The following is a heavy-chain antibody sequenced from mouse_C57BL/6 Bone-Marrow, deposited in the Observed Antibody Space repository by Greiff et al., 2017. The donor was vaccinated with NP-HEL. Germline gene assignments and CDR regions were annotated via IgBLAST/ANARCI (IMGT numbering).Heavy chain of an antibody. J-gene: IGHJ4*01. CDR3: VRHDGYGSSYDAMDY. CDR2: IRSKSNNYAT. CDR1: GFSFNTYA. D-gene: IGHD1-1*01. Sequence: EVKVVESGGGLVQPKGSLKLSCAASGFSFNTYAMNWVRQAPGKGLEWVARIRSKSNNYATYYADSVKDRFHISRDDSESMLYLQMNNLKTEDTAMYYCVRHDGYGSSYDAMDYWGQGTSVTVSS. V-gene: IGHV10-1*01.